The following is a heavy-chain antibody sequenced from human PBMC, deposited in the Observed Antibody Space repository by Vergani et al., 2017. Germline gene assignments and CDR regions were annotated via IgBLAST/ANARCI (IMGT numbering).Heavy chain of an antibody. CDR1: GGSFSGYY. Sequence: QVQLQQWGAGLLKPSETLSLTCAVYGGSFSGYYWSWIRQPPGKGLEWIGEINHSGSTNYNPSLKSRVTISVDTSKNQFSLKLSSVTAADTAVYYCAREERLLLDYWGQGTLVTVSS. CDR2: INHSGST. D-gene: IGHD2-15*01. CDR3: AREERLLLDY. J-gene: IGHJ4*02. V-gene: IGHV4-34*01.